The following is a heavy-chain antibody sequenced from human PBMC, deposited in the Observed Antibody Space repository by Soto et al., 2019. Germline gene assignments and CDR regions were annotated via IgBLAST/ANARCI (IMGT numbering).Heavy chain of an antibody. CDR1: GGSISSYY. CDR2: IYYSGST. V-gene: IGHV4-59*01. CDR3: ARHSYDFWSGYYGYYYMDA. Sequence: SETLSLTCTVSGGSISSYYWSWIRQPPGKGLEWIGYIYYSGSTNYNPSLKSRVTISVDTSKNQFSLKLSSVTAADTAVYYCARHSYDFWSGYYGYYYMDAWGKGTTVTVSS. D-gene: IGHD3-3*01. J-gene: IGHJ6*03.